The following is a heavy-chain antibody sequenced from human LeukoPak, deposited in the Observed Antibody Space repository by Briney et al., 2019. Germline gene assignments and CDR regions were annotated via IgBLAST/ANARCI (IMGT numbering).Heavy chain of an antibody. CDR2: ISAYNGKT. Sequence: RASVKVSCKASGYTFTSYGISWVRQAPGQGLEWMGWISAYNGKTNYVQKRQGRVTMTADTSISTAYIELSRRRSDDTAVYYCARGGYDFVYYYYGMDVWGQGTTVTVSS. CDR3: ARGGYDFVYYYYGMDV. V-gene: IGHV1-18*01. D-gene: IGHD3-3*01. J-gene: IGHJ6*02. CDR1: GYTFTSYG.